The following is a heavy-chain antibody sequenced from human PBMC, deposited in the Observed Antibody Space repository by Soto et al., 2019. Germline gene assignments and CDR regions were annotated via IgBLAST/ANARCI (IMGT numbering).Heavy chain of an antibody. D-gene: IGHD2-15*01. V-gene: IGHV4-31*03. J-gene: IGHJ6*02. CDR1: GGSISSGGYY. CDR2: IYYSGST. CDR3: ARDVAYGMDV. Sequence: SSETLSLTCTVSGGSISSGGYYWSWIRQHPGKGLEWIGYIYYSGSTYYNPSLKSRVTISVDTSKNQFSLKLSSVTAADTAVYYCARDVAYGMDVWGQGTTVTVSS.